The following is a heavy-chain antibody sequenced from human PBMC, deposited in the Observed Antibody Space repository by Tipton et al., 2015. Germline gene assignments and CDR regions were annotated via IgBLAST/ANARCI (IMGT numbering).Heavy chain of an antibody. CDR1: GVTFNTYS. V-gene: IGHV3-21*01. CDR2: ISSSSSYI. D-gene: IGHD5-18*01. Sequence: GSLRLSCEVSGVTFNTYSLNWVRQAPGKGLEWVSTISSSSSYIYYADSVKGRFTISRDNAKNSLYLQMNSLRAEDTALYYCARDQRYIYGRPGYYGMDVWGQGTTVTVSS. CDR3: ARDQRYIYGRPGYYGMDV. J-gene: IGHJ6*02.